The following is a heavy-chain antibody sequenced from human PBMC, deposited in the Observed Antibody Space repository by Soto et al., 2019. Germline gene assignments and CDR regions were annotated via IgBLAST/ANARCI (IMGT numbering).Heavy chain of an antibody. V-gene: IGHV4-34*01. CDR2: INHSGST. CDR3: ARGHGSGRSGFRS. J-gene: IGHJ5*02. D-gene: IGHD3-10*01. CDR1: GGSFSGYY. Sequence: SETLCLTCAVYGGSFSGYYWSGIRQPPGKGLEWIGEINHSGSTNYNPSLKSRVTISVDTSKNQFSLKLSSVTAADTAVYYCARGHGSGRSGFRSWGQGTLVTVSS.